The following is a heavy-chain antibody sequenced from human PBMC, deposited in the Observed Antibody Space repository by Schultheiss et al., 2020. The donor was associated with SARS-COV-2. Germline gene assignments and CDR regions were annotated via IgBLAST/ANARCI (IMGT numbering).Heavy chain of an antibody. Sequence: GGSLRLSCAASGFTFSSYAMHWVRQAPGKGLEWVAVISYDGSNKYYADSVKGRFTISRDNSKNTLYLQMNSLRAEDTAVYYCARDGPGYCSSTSCLGYYYGMDVWGQGTTVTVSS. V-gene: IGHV3-30*04. CDR1: GFTFSSYA. CDR3: ARDGPGYCSSTSCLGYYYGMDV. D-gene: IGHD2-2*01. CDR2: ISYDGSNK. J-gene: IGHJ6*02.